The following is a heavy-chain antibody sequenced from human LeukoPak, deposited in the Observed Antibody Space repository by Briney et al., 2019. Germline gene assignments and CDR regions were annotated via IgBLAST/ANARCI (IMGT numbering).Heavy chain of an antibody. CDR2: IYYSGST. CDR1: GGSISSSSYY. Sequence: SETLSLTCTVSGGSISSSSYYWGWIRQPPGKGLEWIGSIYYSGSTYYNPSLKSRVTISVDTSKNQFSLKLSSVTAADTAVYYCAREKYYYDSSGHSPYWYFDLWGRGTLVTVSS. V-gene: IGHV4-39*02. J-gene: IGHJ2*01. D-gene: IGHD3-22*01. CDR3: AREKYYYDSSGHSPYWYFDL.